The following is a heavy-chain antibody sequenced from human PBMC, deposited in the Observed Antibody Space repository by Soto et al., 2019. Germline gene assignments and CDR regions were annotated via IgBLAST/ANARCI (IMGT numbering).Heavy chain of an antibody. CDR2: ISGSGGST. CDR1: GFTVSSDY. J-gene: IGHJ4*02. D-gene: IGHD3-22*01. Sequence: EVQLVESGGGLIQPGGSLRLSCAASGFTVSSDYMSWVRQAPGKGLEWVSVISGSGGSTYYADSVKGRFTISRDNSKNTLYLQMNSLRAEDTAVYYCAKAQRRYYDSSGLDYWGQGTLVTVSS. V-gene: IGHV3-23*04. CDR3: AKAQRRYYDSSGLDY.